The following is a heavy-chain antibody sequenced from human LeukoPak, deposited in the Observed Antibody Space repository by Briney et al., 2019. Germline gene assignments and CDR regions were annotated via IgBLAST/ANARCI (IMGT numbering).Heavy chain of an antibody. D-gene: IGHD4-17*01. CDR3: AKDRIRKTTVTTFEFGY. J-gene: IGHJ4*02. Sequence: GRSLRLSCAASGFTFSSYAMSWVRQAPGKGLEWVSAISGSGGSTYYADSVKGRFTISRDNSKNTLYLQMNSLRAEDTAVYYCAKDRIRKTTVTTFEFGYWGQGTLVTVSS. CDR1: GFTFSSYA. CDR2: ISGSGGST. V-gene: IGHV3-23*01.